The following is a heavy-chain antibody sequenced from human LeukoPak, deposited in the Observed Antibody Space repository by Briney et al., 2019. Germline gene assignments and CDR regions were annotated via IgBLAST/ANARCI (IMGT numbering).Heavy chain of an antibody. CDR2: FYSGGST. V-gene: IGHV3-53*01. CDR1: GFTVSSNY. CDR3: AKDPDIVVVPAAMLFDY. D-gene: IGHD2-2*01. Sequence: PGGSLRLSCAASGFTVSSNYMNWVRQAPGKGLEWVSVFYSGGSTYYADSVKGRFTISRDNSKNTLYLQMNSLRAEDTAVYYCAKDPDIVVVPAAMLFDYWGQGTLVTVSS. J-gene: IGHJ4*02.